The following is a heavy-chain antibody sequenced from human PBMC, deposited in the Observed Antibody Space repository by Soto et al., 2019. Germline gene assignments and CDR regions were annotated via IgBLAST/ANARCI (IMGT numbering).Heavy chain of an antibody. Sequence: QLQLQESCPGLVKPSETLSLTCTVSGGSISSSSYYWGLILQPPGKGLKWIGTIYYSGSTYYNPSLKSRVTISGATSKNQFSLKLTSVTAADSAVYYCARHSDYDILPDYRWYFDYWVQGTLVTVSS. CDR1: GGSISSSSYY. J-gene: IGHJ4*02. CDR2: IYYSGST. D-gene: IGHD3-9*01. CDR3: ARHSDYDILPDYRWYFDY. V-gene: IGHV4-39*01.